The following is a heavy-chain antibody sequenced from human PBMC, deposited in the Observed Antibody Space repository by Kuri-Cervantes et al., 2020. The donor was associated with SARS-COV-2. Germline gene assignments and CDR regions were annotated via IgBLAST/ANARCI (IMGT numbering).Heavy chain of an antibody. D-gene: IGHD2-2*01. V-gene: IGHV4-59*08. CDR1: GGSISSYY. J-gene: IGHJ4*02. Sequence: GSLRLSCTVSGGSISSYYWSWIRQPPGKGLEWIGYIYYSGSTYYNPSLKSRVTISVDTSKNQFALKLSSVTAADTAVYYCGRGPAAIITPYFDYWGQGTLVTVSS. CDR3: GRGPAAIITPYFDY. CDR2: IYYSGST.